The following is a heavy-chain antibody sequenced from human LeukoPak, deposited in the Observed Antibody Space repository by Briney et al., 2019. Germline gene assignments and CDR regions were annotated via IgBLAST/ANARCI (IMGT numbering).Heavy chain of an antibody. CDR1: GYSFTDYG. D-gene: IGHD3-22*01. CDR2: MNPNSGNT. V-gene: IGHV1-8*02. Sequence: ASVKVSCKASGYSFTDYGINWVRQATGQGLEWMGWMNPNSGNTGYAQKFQGGVTMTRNTSISTAYMELSSLRSEDTAVYYCAIDSSGYYHNAFDIWGQGTMVTVSS. CDR3: AIDSSGYYHNAFDI. J-gene: IGHJ3*02.